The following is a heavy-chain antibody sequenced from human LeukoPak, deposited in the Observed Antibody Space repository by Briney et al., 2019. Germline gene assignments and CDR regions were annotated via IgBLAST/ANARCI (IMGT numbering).Heavy chain of an antibody. J-gene: IGHJ4*02. D-gene: IGHD4-23*01. CDR3: ARDHGGNSVAWSSDY. Sequence: ASVKVSCKASGYTFTSYGISWVRQAPGQGLEWMGIINPNGGSTSYARKFQGRVTMTRDTSTSTVYMELSSLRSEDTAVYYCARDHGGNSVAWSSDYWGQGTLVTVSS. CDR2: INPNGGST. CDR1: GYTFTSYG. V-gene: IGHV1-46*01.